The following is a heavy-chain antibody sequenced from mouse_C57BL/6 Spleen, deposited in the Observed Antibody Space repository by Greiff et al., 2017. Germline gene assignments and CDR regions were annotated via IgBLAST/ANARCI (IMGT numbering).Heavy chain of an antibody. CDR2: IDPSDSYT. J-gene: IGHJ2*01. V-gene: IGHV1-59*01. CDR1: GYTFTSYW. Sequence: QVQLQQPGAELVRPGTSVKLSCKASGYTFTSYWMHWVKQRPGQGLEWIGVIDPSDSYTNYNQKFKGKATLTVDTSASTAYMQLSSLTSEDSAVYDCARRSPGNYFDYWGQGTTLTVSS. CDR3: ARRSPGNYFDY.